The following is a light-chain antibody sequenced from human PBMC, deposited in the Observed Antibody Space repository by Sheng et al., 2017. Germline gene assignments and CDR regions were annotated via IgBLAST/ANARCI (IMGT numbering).Light chain of an antibody. CDR2: GVN. Sequence: QSALTQPASVSGSPGQSITISCTGISSDFAGYDFVSWYQHPPGKAPKVLIYGVNKRPSGVSNRFSGSKSGNTASLTISGLQAEDEAVYYCSSYTTTTVIFGVGTKLTVL. V-gene: IGLV2-14*03. J-gene: IGLJ2*01. CDR1: SSDFAGYDF. CDR3: SSYTTTTVI.